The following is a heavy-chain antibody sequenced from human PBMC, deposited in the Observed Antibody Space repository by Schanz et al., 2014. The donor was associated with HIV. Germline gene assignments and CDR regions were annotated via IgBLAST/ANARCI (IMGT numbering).Heavy chain of an antibody. J-gene: IGHJ4*02. CDR1: GGTFSSYA. Sequence: QVQLVQSGAEVKKPGSSVKVSCKASGGTFSSYAISWVRQAPGQGLEWMGGIIPIFGTPNYAQKFQGRVTITADESTSAAYLELSSLRSDDTAVYFCTINRYQLLPFDYWGQGTLVRVSS. CDR3: TINRYQLLPFDY. D-gene: IGHD2-2*01. CDR2: IIPIFGTP. V-gene: IGHV1-69*01.